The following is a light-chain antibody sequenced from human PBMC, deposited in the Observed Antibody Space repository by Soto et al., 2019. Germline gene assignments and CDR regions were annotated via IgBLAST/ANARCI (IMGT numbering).Light chain of an antibody. CDR2: DAS. CDR3: QPYDCLMIT. Sequence: TQNASSLSASVRDRVTITCQASQDISNYLNWYQQKPGKAPKLLIYDASNLETGVPSRFSGSGSGTDFTFTISSLQPEDIATYYCQPYDCLMITFGQGTRLEIK. CDR1: QDISNY. J-gene: IGKJ5*01. V-gene: IGKV1-33*01.